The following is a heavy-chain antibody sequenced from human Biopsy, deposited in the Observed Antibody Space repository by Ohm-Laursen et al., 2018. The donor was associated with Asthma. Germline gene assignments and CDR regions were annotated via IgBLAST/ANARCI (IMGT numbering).Heavy chain of an antibody. CDR3: VTSGGDYGYFGLDV. D-gene: IGHD4-17*01. V-gene: IGHV3-7*03. Sequence: SLRLSCSASGFTFGDYWMSWVRQVPGKGLEWVANIKHDGTEKNHVDSLKGRFTISRDNAKNSLYLQMNSLGPEDTAVYYCVTSGGDYGYFGLDVWGQGTTVTVSS. CDR1: GFTFGDYW. J-gene: IGHJ6*02. CDR2: IKHDGTEK.